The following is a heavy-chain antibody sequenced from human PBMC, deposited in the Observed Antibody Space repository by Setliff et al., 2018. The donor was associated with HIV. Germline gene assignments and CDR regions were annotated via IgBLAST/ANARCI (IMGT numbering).Heavy chain of an antibody. CDR2: ILDKANNYAT. D-gene: IGHD2-2*01. Sequence: SGGSLRLSCAASGFTFSGSAMHWVRQASGKGLEWVGRILDKANNYATAYAASLEGRFTISRDDSKNTLYLQMNSLKTEDTAVYYCAQGRTTTWYDMDVWGQGTTVTVSS. J-gene: IGHJ6*01. CDR3: AQGRTTTWYDMDV. V-gene: IGHV3-73*01. CDR1: GFTFSGSA.